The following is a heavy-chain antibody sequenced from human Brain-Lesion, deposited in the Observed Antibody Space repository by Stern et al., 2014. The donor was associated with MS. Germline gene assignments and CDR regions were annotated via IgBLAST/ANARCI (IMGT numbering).Heavy chain of an antibody. V-gene: IGHV3-7*01. CDR3: ARVYNTIYGIVTQRGSGMDV. CDR1: GFTFGNYW. D-gene: IGHD3-3*01. CDR2: IKADRTAK. J-gene: IGHJ6*02. Sequence: EVQLVESGGGLVQPGGSLTISCTAAGFTFGNYWMTWVRQAPGKGLEWVANIKADRTAKNYVNSVKGRFTISRDNARNSLYLQMNSLRVEDTALYYCARVYNTIYGIVTQRGSGMDVWGQGTTVIVSS.